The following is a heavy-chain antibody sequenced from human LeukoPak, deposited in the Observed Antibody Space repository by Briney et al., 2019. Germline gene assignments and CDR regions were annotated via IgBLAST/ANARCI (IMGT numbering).Heavy chain of an antibody. CDR2: IYPGDSDT. Sequence: GESLKISCKGSGYSFTSYWIGWVRQMPGKGLEWMGIIYPGDSDTRYSPSFQGQVTISADKSISTAYLQWSSLKASDTAMHYCARMNSSSWYFFDYWGQGTLVTVSS. D-gene: IGHD6-13*01. CDR1: GYSFTSYW. CDR3: ARMNSSSWYFFDY. J-gene: IGHJ4*02. V-gene: IGHV5-51*01.